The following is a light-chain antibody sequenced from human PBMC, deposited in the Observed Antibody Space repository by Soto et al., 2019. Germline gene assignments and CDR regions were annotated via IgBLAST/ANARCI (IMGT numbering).Light chain of an antibody. Sequence: DIVMTQSPYPLAVSLCERATLHFKCSQIVLYSAKNKNFLTWYQQKPGQPPKLLIYWASTRESGVPDRFTGSGSGTDFTLTINSLQAEDVAVYYCQQHYINPITFGQGTRLEIK. CDR2: WAS. CDR3: QQHYINPIT. V-gene: IGKV4-1*01. CDR1: QIVLYSAKNKNF. J-gene: IGKJ5*01.